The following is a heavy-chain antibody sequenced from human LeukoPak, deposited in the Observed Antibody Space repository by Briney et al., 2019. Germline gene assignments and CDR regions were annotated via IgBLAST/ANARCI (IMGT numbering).Heavy chain of an antibody. CDR2: IYSSGST. V-gene: IGHV4-4*07. Sequence: SETLSLTCAVSGGSISSYFWTWIGQPAGKGLEWIGHIYSSGSTKYNPSLKSRVTMSLDTSKNQFSLKLTSVTAADTAIYYCARGPSIAAAGTHFDYWGQGTLVTVSS. J-gene: IGHJ4*02. CDR3: ARGPSIAAAGTHFDY. D-gene: IGHD6-13*01. CDR1: GGSISSYF.